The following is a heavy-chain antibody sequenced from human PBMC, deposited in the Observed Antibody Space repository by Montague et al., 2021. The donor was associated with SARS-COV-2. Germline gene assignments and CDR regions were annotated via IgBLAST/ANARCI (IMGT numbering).Heavy chain of an antibody. CDR2: INHSGSA. Sequence: SETLSLTCAVYGGSFSGYYWSWIRQPPGKGLEWIGEINHSGSANYNPSLKSRATISVDTSKNQFSLKLSSVTAADTAAYYCARGSRTSGWGYWCHGLDVWGQGTTVIVSS. J-gene: IGHJ6*02. V-gene: IGHV4-34*01. D-gene: IGHD6-19*01. CDR1: GGSFSGYY. CDR3: ARGSRTSGWGYWCHGLDV.